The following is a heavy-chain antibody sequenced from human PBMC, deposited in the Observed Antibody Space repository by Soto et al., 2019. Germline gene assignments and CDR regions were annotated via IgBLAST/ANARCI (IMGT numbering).Heavy chain of an antibody. D-gene: IGHD3-3*01. CDR2: INPNSGGT. Sequence: ASVKVSCKASGYTFTGYYMHWVRQAPGQGLEWMGWINPNSGGTNYAQKFQGWVTMTRDTSISTAYMELSRLRSDDTAVYYCARGNDFWSGAPLYYYYGMDVWGQGTTVTVYS. CDR1: GYTFTGYY. CDR3: ARGNDFWSGAPLYYYYGMDV. V-gene: IGHV1-2*04. J-gene: IGHJ6*02.